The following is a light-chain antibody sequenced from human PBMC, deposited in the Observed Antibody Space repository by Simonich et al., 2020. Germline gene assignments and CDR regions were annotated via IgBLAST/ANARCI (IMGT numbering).Light chain of an antibody. J-gene: IGKJ1*01. CDR2: WAS. CDR1: QSVLYSSHNKNY. CDR3: QQYYSTRT. Sequence: DIVMTQSPDSLAVSLGERATINCKSSQSVLYSSHNKNYLAWYQQKTGQPPKLLIYWASTRESGVPDRFSGSGSGTDFTLTISSLQAEDVAVYYCQQYYSTRTFGQGTKVEIK. V-gene: IGKV4-1*01.